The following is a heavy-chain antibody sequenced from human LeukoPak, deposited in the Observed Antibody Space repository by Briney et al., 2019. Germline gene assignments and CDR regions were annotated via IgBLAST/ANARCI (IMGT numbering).Heavy chain of an antibody. CDR1: GFIFGNYW. Sequence: GGSLRLSCAASGFIFGNYWMSWVRQAPGKGPEWVANIKQDGSEKYYVDSVKGRFTISRDNAKNSLYLQMNSLRAEDTAVYYCARCSTYYDSSGYYYFFDPWGQGTLVTVSS. V-gene: IGHV3-7*01. D-gene: IGHD3-22*01. CDR3: ARCSTYYDSSGYYYFFDP. CDR2: IKQDGSEK. J-gene: IGHJ5*02.